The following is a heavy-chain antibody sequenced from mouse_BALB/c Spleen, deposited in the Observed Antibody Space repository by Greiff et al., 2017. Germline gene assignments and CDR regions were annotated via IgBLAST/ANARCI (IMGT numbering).Heavy chain of an antibody. Sequence: EVKLVESGGGLVQPGGSLKLSCAASGFTFSSYGMSWVRQTPDKRLELVATINSNGGSTYYPDSVKGRFTISRDNAKNTLYLQMSSLKSEDTAMYYCARDQRLYYAMDYWGQGTSVTVSS. V-gene: IGHV5-6-3*01. CDR2: INSNGGST. J-gene: IGHJ4*01. CDR3: ARDQRLYYAMDY. CDR1: GFTFSSYG. D-gene: IGHD3-2*02.